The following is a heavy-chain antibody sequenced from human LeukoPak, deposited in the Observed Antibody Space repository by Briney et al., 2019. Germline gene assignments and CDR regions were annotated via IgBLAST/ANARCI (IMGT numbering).Heavy chain of an antibody. CDR3: AKDSRIAAAGTDWFDP. V-gene: IGHV3-30*02. CDR1: GFTFSSYG. D-gene: IGHD6-13*01. J-gene: IGHJ5*02. CDR2: IRYDGGNT. Sequence: GESLRLSCAASGFTFSSYGMHWVRQAPGKGLHWVAFIRYDGGNTYYADSVKGRFTISRDNSKNTLYLQMNSLRAEDTAVYYCAKDSRIAAAGTDWFDPWGQGTLVTVSS.